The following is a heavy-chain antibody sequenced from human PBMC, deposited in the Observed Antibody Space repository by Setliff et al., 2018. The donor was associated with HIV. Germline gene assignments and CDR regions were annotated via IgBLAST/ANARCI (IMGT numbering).Heavy chain of an antibody. J-gene: IGHJ4*02. CDR2: IWYDGSNK. V-gene: IGHV3-33*06. CDR3: AKDPGGISCYYEGVESYFDY. CDR1: GFSFSQYG. Sequence: PGGSLRLSCAASGFSFSQYGMHWVRPAPGKGLEWVAVIWYDGSNKYYADSVKCRFTISRDNSKNTLYLQMNSLRAEDTAVYYCAKDPGGISCYYEGVESYFDYWGQGTLVTVSS. D-gene: IGHD3-22*01.